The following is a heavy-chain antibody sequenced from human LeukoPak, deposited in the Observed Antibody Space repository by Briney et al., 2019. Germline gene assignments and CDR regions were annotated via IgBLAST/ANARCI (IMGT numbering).Heavy chain of an antibody. CDR2: ISAYNGNT. CDR1: GYTFTSYG. Sequence: ASVKVSCKASGYTFTSYGISWVRQALGQGLEWMGWISAYNGNTNYAQKLQGRVTMTTDTSTSTAYMELRSLRSDDTAVYYCARALVVVPAADPYYYYMDVWGKGTTVTISS. D-gene: IGHD2-2*01. V-gene: IGHV1-18*01. CDR3: ARALVVVPAADPYYYYMDV. J-gene: IGHJ6*03.